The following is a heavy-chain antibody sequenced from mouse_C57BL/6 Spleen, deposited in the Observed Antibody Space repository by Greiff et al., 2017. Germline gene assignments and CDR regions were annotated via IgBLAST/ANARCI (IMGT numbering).Heavy chain of an antibody. J-gene: IGHJ1*03. Sequence: QVQLQQPGAELVRPGSSVKLSCKASGYTFTSYWMHWVKQRPIQGLEWIGNIDPSDSETHYNQKFKDKATLTVDKSSSTAYMQLSSLTSEDSAVYYCARCYYGSSYRYFDVWGTGTTVTVSS. V-gene: IGHV1-52*01. CDR2: IDPSDSET. CDR1: GYTFTSYW. CDR3: ARCYYGSSYRYFDV. D-gene: IGHD1-1*01.